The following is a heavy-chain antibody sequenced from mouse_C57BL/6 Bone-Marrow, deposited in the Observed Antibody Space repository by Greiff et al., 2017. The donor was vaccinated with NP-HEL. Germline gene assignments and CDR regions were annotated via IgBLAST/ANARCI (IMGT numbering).Heavy chain of an antibody. V-gene: IGHV3-5*01. D-gene: IGHD3-2*02. CDR3: ARDTGETAQATYAMDY. CDR1: GISITTGNYR. J-gene: IGHJ4*01. Sequence: DVKLQESGPGLVKPSQTVFLTCTVTGISITTGNYRWSWIRPFPGNKLEWIGYIYYSGTITYNPSLTSRTTITRDTPKNQFFLEMNSLTAEDTATYYCARDTGETAQATYAMDYWGQGTSVTVSS. CDR2: IYYSGTI.